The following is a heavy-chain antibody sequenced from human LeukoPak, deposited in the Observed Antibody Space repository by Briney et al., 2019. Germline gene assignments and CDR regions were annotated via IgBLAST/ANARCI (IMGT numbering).Heavy chain of an antibody. CDR2: IKSKTDGGTT. D-gene: IGHD3-22*01. V-gene: IGHV3-15*01. J-gene: IGHJ4*02. CDR3: TTDWRYYDSSGYQIYYFDY. CDR1: GFTFSNAW. Sequence: GGSLRLSCAASGFTFSNAWMSWVRQAPGKGLEWVGCIKSKTDGGTTDYAAPVKGRFTISRDDTKNTLYLQMNSLRTEDTAVYYCTTDWRYYDSSGYQIYYFDYWGQGTLVTVSS.